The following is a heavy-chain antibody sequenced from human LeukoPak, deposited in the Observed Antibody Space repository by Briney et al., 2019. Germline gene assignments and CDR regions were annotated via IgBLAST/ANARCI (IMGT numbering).Heavy chain of an antibody. CDR1: GFTFSGYS. D-gene: IGHD3-16*01. CDR2: ISTAGTTV. J-gene: IGHJ4*02. CDR3: AKDPYWGDEPFDY. V-gene: IGHV3-48*04. Sequence: GGSLRLSCAASGFTFSGYSLNWVRQAPGKGLEWISYISTAGTTVYYADSVKGRFAISRDNAKNSLYLQMNSLRVEDTAVYYCAKDPYWGDEPFDYWGQGTLVTVSS.